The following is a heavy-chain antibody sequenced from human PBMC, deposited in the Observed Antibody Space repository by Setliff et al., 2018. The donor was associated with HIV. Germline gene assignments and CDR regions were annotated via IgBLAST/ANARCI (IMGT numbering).Heavy chain of an antibody. D-gene: IGHD3-10*01. Sequence: PSETLSLTCAVSGYSISSGYYWGWIRQPPGKGLEWIGSIFHSGSTYYNPSLQSRVTISLHTSKNQFSLKMSSVTAADTAVYYCASAYGSGSYPGDWGQGTLVTVSS. CDR1: GYSISSGYY. CDR3: ASAYGSGSYPGD. J-gene: IGHJ4*02. V-gene: IGHV4-38-2*01. CDR2: IFHSGST.